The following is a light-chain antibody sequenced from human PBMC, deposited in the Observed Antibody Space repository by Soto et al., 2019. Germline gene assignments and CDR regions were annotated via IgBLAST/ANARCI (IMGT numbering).Light chain of an antibody. V-gene: IGKV1-27*01. CDR2: AAS. J-gene: IGKJ4*01. Sequence: DVQMTQSPSSLSASVGDRVTITCRASQGIAPYLAWFQQKPGKVPKLLIYAASTLQSGDPSRFSGSGSGTIFTLTISSLQPEDVATYYCQKYNSAPLTFGGGTKVDIK. CDR1: QGIAPY. CDR3: QKYNSAPLT.